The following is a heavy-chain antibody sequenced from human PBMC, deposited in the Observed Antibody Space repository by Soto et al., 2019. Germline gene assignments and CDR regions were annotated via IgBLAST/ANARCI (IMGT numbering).Heavy chain of an antibody. CDR2: ISAYNGNT. CDR3: ARDSYCSGGSCYSGYFDY. CDR1: GYTFTSYG. Sequence: QVQLVQSGAEVKKPGASVKVSCKASGYTFTSYGISWVRQAPGQGLEWMGWISAYNGNTNYAQKXPGRGTMTTDXXTXTXXMELRSLRSDDTAVYYCARDSYCSGGSCYSGYFDYWGQGTLVTVSS. J-gene: IGHJ4*02. D-gene: IGHD2-15*01. V-gene: IGHV1-18*01.